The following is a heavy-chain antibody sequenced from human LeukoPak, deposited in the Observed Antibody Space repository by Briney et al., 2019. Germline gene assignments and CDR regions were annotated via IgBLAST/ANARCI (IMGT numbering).Heavy chain of an antibody. Sequence: GGSLRLSCVASGFTFSGSAMHWVRQASGKGLEWVGRIRSKVNSYATEYAASVRGRFTISRDDSKNTTYLQMNRLKPEDTAVYYCTRQPTGIVVEAYFDRWGQGTLVTVSS. J-gene: IGHJ4*02. CDR3: TRQPTGIVVEAYFDR. V-gene: IGHV3-73*01. CDR1: GFTFSGSA. D-gene: IGHD3-22*01. CDR2: IRSKVNSYAT.